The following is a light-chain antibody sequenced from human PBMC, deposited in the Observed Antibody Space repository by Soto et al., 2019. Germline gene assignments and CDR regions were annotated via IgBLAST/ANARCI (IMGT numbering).Light chain of an antibody. CDR2: DVS. V-gene: IGLV2-14*01. Sequence: QSALTQHASVSGSPGQSITISCTGTSSEVGGYNYVSWYQQHPGKAPKLMIYDVSNRPSGVSNRFSGSKSSNTASLTISGLQVEDEADYYCSSYTSTSTLCVFGTGTKVTVL. J-gene: IGLJ1*01. CDR1: SSEVGGYNY. CDR3: SSYTSTSTLCV.